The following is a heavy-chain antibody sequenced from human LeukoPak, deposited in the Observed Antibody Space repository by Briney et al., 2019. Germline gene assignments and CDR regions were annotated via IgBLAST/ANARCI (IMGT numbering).Heavy chain of an antibody. CDR3: VRDPSYYDSSGYYGGFDY. V-gene: IGHV3-23*01. CDR2: ISGSGGST. D-gene: IGHD3-22*01. Sequence: GGSLRLSCAASGFTFSSYAMSWVRQAPGKGLEWVSAISGSGGSTYYADSVKGRFTISRDNAKNSLYLQMNSLRAEDTAMYYCVRDPSYYDSSGYYGGFDYWGQGTLVTVSS. CDR1: GFTFSSYA. J-gene: IGHJ4*02.